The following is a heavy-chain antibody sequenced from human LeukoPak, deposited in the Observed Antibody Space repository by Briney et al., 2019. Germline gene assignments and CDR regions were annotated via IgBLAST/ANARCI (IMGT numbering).Heavy chain of an antibody. D-gene: IGHD3-16*02. J-gene: IGHJ5*02. Sequence: GGSLRLSCAASGFTFSSYSMNWVRQAPGKGLEWVSSISSSSYIYYADSVKGRFTISRDNAKNSLYLQMNSLRAEDTAVYYCARARCSYYDYVWGSYRPCWFDPWGQGTLVTVSS. CDR2: ISSSSYI. V-gene: IGHV3-21*01. CDR3: ARARCSYYDYVWGSYRPCWFDP. CDR1: GFTFSSYS.